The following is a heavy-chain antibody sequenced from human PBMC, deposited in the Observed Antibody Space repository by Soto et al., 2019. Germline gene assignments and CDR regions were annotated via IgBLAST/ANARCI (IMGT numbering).Heavy chain of an antibody. V-gene: IGHV4-61*01. Sequence: PSETLSLTCTVSGGSVSSGSYYWSWIRQPPGKGLEWIGYIYYSGSTNYNPSLKSRVTISVDTSKNQFSLKLSSVTAADTAVYYCARDRDYDFWSGYFDYWGQGTLVTVS. D-gene: IGHD3-3*01. CDR3: ARDRDYDFWSGYFDY. CDR2: IYYSGST. J-gene: IGHJ4*02. CDR1: GGSVSSGSYY.